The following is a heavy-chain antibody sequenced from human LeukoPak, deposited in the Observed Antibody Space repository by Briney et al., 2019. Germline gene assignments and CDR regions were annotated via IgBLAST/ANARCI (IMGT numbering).Heavy chain of an antibody. CDR1: GFTFSNYA. CDR3: AKGSHYGDLLFEY. CDR2: LSGSADRT. J-gene: IGHJ4*02. Sequence: GGSLRLSCAASGFTFSNYAMSWVRQAPEKGLEWVSALSGSADRTYYADCVKGRFTISRDNSKNTVYLQMNSLRAEDTAVYYCAKGSHYGDLLFEYWGQGTLVTVSS. V-gene: IGHV3-23*01. D-gene: IGHD4-17*01.